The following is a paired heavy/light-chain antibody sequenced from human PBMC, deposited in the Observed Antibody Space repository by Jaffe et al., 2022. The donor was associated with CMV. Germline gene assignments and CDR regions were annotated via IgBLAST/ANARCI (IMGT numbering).Heavy chain of an antibody. D-gene: IGHD2-2*01. Sequence: EVQLVESGGGLVKPGGSLRLSCAASGFTFSSYSMNWVRQAPGKGLEWVSSISSSSSYIYYADSVKGRFTISRDNAKNSLYLQMNSLRAEDTAVYYCARWNISRYCSSTSCLNDAFDIWGQGTMVTVSS. V-gene: IGHV3-21*01. CDR2: ISSSSSYI. CDR3: ARWNISRYCSSTSCLNDAFDI. J-gene: IGHJ3*02. CDR1: GFTFSSYS.
Light chain of an antibody. CDR2: GKN. Sequence: SSELTQDPAVSVALGQTVRITCQGDSLRSYYASWYQQKPGQAPVLVIYGKNNRPSGIPDRFSGSSSGNTASLTITGAQAEDEADYYCNSRDSSGNHLLWVFGGGTKLTVL. J-gene: IGLJ3*02. CDR1: SLRSYY. V-gene: IGLV3-19*01. CDR3: NSRDSSGNHLLWV.